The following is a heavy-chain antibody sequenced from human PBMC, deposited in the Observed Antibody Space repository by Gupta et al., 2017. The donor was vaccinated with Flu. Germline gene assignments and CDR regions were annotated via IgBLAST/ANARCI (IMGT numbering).Heavy chain of an antibody. CDR2: ISYEGSNT. J-gene: IGHJ4*02. CDR1: GFPFNAYG. Sequence: QEQLVESGGGVVQPGRSLRLSCAASGFPFNAYGMHWVRQAPGKGLEWVELISYEGSNTFYTDSVKGRFTISRDNSKSTLYLQMNSLRVEDTAVYYCAKDHIGYSGSSHFFDSWGQGTLVPVSS. V-gene: IGHV3-30*18. D-gene: IGHD5-12*01. CDR3: AKDHIGYSGSSHFFDS.